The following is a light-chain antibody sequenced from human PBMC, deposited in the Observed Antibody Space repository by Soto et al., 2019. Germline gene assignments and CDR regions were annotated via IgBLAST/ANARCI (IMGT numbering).Light chain of an antibody. CDR3: QQYNXWPT. Sequence: ILMTQSPSTLSVSPGERATLSCRASQSVGRSLAWYQQKPGQAPRLLIYGASTRATGVPARFSGSGSGTEFTLTISSLQSEDXXVYYCQQYNXWPTVGQGTRLEIK. J-gene: IGKJ5*01. CDR2: GAS. V-gene: IGKV3-15*01. CDR1: QSVGRS.